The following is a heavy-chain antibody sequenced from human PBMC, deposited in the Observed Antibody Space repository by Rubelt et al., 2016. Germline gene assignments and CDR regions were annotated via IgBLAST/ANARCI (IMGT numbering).Heavy chain of an antibody. V-gene: IGHV4-34*01. CDR3: ARDLIDWGWYSDL. CDR2: INHSGST. Sequence: QVQLQQWGAGLLKPSETLSLTCAVYGGSFSGYYWSWIRQTPGKGLEWIGEINHSGSTNYNPSLRSRVTRSVETSKNQFSRKLSSGTAADTAVYYCARDLIDWGWYSDLWGRGTLVTVSS. D-gene: IGHD7-27*01. CDR1: GGSFSGYY. J-gene: IGHJ2*01.